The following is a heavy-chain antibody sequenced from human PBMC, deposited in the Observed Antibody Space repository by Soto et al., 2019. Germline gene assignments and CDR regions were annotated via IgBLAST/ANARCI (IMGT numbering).Heavy chain of an antibody. CDR2: ISYDGSNK. Sequence: QVQLVESGGGVVQPGRSLRLSCAASVFPFSSYGKHWVRQAPGKGLEWVAHISYDGSNKHYTDSVKGRFTISRDNSKNMLYLQMSSLRAEDTAVYYCAGGQYYFDYCGQGTRVSVSS. J-gene: IGHJ4*02. CDR3: AGGQYYFDY. D-gene: IGHD2-15*01. CDR1: VFPFSSYG. V-gene: IGHV3-30*03.